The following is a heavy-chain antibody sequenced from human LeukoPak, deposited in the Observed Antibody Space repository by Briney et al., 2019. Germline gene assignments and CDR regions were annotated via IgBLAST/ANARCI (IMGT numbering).Heavy chain of an antibody. CDR3: ARSMSDFWSGYYDLGFDY. J-gene: IGHJ4*02. V-gene: IGHV3-74*01. CDR1: GFTFSSYW. D-gene: IGHD3-3*01. CDR2: INSDGSST. Sequence: GGSLRLSCAASGFTFSSYWMHWVRQAPGKGLVWVSRINSDGSSTSYADSVKGRFTISRDNAKNTLYLQMNSLRAEDTVVYYCARSMSDFWSGYYDLGFDYWGQGTLVTVSS.